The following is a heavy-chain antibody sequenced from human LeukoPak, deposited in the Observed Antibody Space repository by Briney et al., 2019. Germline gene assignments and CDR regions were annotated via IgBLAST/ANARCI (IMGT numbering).Heavy chain of an antibody. CDR3: ATSEGY. V-gene: IGHV3-7*03. J-gene: IGHJ4*02. CDR1: GFNLNTHW. Sequence: QPGGSLRLSCAASGFNLNTHWMSWVRQAPGKGLEWVANIKQDGRDTYYVDSVKGRFTISRDNAKNSLNLQMNSLRAEDTAMYYCATSEGYWGQGTLVTVSS. CDR2: IKQDGRDT.